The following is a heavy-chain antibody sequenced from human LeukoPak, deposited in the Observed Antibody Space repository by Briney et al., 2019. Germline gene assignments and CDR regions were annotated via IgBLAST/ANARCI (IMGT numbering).Heavy chain of an antibody. CDR1: GGSISSYY. Sequence: SETLSLTCTVSGGSISSYYWSWIRQPPGKGLEWIGYTYYSGSTNYNPSLKSRVTISVDTSKNQFSLKLSSVTAADTAVYYCARRVTMIVATDAFDIRGQGTMVTVSS. CDR3: ARRVTMIVATDAFDI. CDR2: TYYSGST. V-gene: IGHV4-59*08. J-gene: IGHJ3*02. D-gene: IGHD3-22*01.